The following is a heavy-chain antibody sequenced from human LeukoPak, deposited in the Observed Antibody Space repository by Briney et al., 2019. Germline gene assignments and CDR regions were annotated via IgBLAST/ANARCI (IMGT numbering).Heavy chain of an antibody. Sequence: GGSLRLSCAASGFTFSSYEMNWVRQAPGKGLEWVSYISSSGSTIYYADSVKGRFTISRDNAKNSLYLQMNSLRAEDTAVYYCARGWDIAAAGTLSFMDVWGKGTTVTISS. CDR3: ARGWDIAAAGTLSFMDV. J-gene: IGHJ6*03. V-gene: IGHV3-48*03. CDR1: GFTFSSYE. D-gene: IGHD6-13*01. CDR2: ISSSGSTI.